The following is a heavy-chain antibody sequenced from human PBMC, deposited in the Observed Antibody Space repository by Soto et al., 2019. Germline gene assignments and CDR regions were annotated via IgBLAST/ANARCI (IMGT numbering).Heavy chain of an antibody. J-gene: IGHJ6*02. CDR1: GGSISSSNW. CDR3: ARVSGSYYYGMDV. CDR2: IYHSGST. V-gene: IGHV4-4*02. D-gene: IGHD3-10*01. Sequence: QVQLQESGPGLVKPSGTLSLTCAVSGGSISSSNWWSWVRQPPGKGLEWIGEIYHSGSTNYNPSLKRRVTRAVDKSKNQFSLKLSSVTAADTAVDYCARVSGSYYYGMDVWGQGTTVTVSS.